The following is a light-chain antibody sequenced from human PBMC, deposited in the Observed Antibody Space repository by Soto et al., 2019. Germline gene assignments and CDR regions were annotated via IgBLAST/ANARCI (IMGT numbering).Light chain of an antibody. J-gene: IGLJ1*01. CDR3: SSYRSGGTAYV. CDR2: DVS. CDR1: SSDVGGYNY. V-gene: IGLV2-14*03. Sequence: QSTLTQPASVSGSPGQSITISCTGTSSDVGGYNYVSWYQQHPGKAPKLIIYDVSNRPSGVSNRFSDSKSGNTASLTISGLQAEDEADYYCSSYRSGGTAYVFGTGTQLTVL.